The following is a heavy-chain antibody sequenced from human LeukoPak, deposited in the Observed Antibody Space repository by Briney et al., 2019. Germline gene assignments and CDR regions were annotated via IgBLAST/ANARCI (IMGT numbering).Heavy chain of an antibody. CDR3: ARDIGVGQWLGFFDY. D-gene: IGHD6-19*01. V-gene: IGHV3-30*03. J-gene: IGHJ4*02. CDR1: GFTFSSYG. Sequence: GGSLRLSCAASGFTFSSYGMHWVRQAPGKGLEWVAVISYDGSNKYYADSVKGRFTISRDNSKNTLYLQMNSLRAEDTAVYYCARDIGVGQWLGFFDYWGQGTLVTVSS. CDR2: ISYDGSNK.